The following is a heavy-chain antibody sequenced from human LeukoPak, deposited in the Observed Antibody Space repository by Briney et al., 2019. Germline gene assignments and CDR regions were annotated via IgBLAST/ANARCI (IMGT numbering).Heavy chain of an antibody. V-gene: IGHV4-34*01. J-gene: IGHJ5*02. CDR1: GGSFSGYY. Sequence: SETLSLTCAVYGGSFSGYYWNWIRQPPGKGLEWIGEINHSGSTNYNPSLKSRVTISVDTSKNQFSLKLSSVTAADTAVYYCARGRNWFDPWGQGTLVTVSS. CDR2: INHSGST. CDR3: ARGRNWFDP.